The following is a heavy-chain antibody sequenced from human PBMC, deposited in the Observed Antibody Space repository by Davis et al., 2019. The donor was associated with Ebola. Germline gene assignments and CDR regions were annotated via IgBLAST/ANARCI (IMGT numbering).Heavy chain of an antibody. CDR2: IDWDDDK. D-gene: IGHD5-18*01. CDR1: GFSLSTSGMC. CDR3: ARILIRYSYDYYYYGMDV. V-gene: IGHV2-70*11. J-gene: IGHJ6*02. Sequence: SGPTLVKPTPTLTLTCTFSGFSLSTSGMCVSWIRQPPGKALEWLARIDWDDDKYYSTSLKTRLTISKDTSKNQLVLTMTNMDPVDTATYYCARILIRYSYDYYYYGMDVWGQGTTVTVSS.